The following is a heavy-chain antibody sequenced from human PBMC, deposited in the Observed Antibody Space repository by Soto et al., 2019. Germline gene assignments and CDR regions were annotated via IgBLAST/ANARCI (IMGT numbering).Heavy chain of an antibody. Sequence: EVQLVESGGGVVRPGGSLRLSCAASGFTFDDYGMSWVRQAPGKGLEWVSGINWNGGSIGYADSVKGRFTISRDNAKNSLYLQMNSLRAEDTALYHCARHSRDSQYFYYYYMDVWGKGTTVTVSS. CDR2: INWNGGSI. V-gene: IGHV3-20*01. CDR3: ARHSRDSQYFYYYYMDV. CDR1: GFTFDDYG. D-gene: IGHD2-21*02. J-gene: IGHJ6*03.